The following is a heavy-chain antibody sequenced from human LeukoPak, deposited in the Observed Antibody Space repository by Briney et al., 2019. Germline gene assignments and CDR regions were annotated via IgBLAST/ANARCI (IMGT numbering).Heavy chain of an antibody. CDR1: GFTFSSYW. J-gene: IGHJ4*02. CDR2: INSDGSST. Sequence: GSLRLSCAASGFTFSSYWMHWVRQAPGKGLVWVSRINSDGSSTSYADSVKGRFTISRDNAKNTLYLQMNSLRAEDTAVYYCAKGGSADYYDSGGYYYFDYWGQGTLVTVSS. V-gene: IGHV3-74*01. D-gene: IGHD3-22*01. CDR3: AKGGSADYYDSGGYYYFDY.